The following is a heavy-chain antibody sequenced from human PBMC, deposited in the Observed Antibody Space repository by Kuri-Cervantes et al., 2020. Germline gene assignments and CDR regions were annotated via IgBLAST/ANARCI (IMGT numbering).Heavy chain of an antibody. D-gene: IGHD2-2*03. J-gene: IGHJ5*02. CDR3: ARVGSQGGYCSSTSCYGNWFDP. Sequence: SETLSLTCTASGGSISSYYWSWIRQPPGKGLEWIGYIYYSGSTNYNPSLKSRVTISVDTSKNQFSLKLSSVTAADTAVYYCARVGSQGGYCSSTSCYGNWFDPWGQGTLVTVSS. CDR1: GGSISSYY. CDR2: IYYSGST. V-gene: IGHV4-59*01.